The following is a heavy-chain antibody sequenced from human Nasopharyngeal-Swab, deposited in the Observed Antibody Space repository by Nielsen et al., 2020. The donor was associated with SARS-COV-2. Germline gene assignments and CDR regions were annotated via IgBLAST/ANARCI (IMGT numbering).Heavy chain of an antibody. CDR2: IYPSDSDT. Sequence: GESLKISCQGSGYTFSSYWIAWVRQMPGKGLEWMGMIYPSDSDTRYSPYFQGQVTMSVDKSINTAYLHWSSPKASDTAMYYCARHGGFCSSTNCYGGWFDPWGQGTQVIVSS. D-gene: IGHD2-2*01. V-gene: IGHV5-51*01. CDR1: GYTFSSYW. CDR3: ARHGGFCSSTNCYGGWFDP. J-gene: IGHJ5*02.